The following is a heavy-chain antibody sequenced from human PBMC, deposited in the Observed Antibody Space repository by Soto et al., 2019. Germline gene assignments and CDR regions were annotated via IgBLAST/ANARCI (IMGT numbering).Heavy chain of an antibody. CDR2: ITSSGTTV. J-gene: IGHJ4*02. V-gene: IGHV3-48*02. D-gene: IGHD6-13*01. Sequence: EVHLVESGGGLVQPGGSLRLSCAASGFTFSSYSLNWVRQAPGKGLEWVSYITSSGTTVYYADSVRGRFTISRDKANNSLFLQMNSLTDAATAEYSCATGSSNCAYFFDFWGQGTLVTVSS. CDR3: ATGSSNCAYFFDF. CDR1: GFTFSSYS.